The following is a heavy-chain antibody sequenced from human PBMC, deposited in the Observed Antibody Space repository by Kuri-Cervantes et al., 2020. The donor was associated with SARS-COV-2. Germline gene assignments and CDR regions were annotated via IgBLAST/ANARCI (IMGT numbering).Heavy chain of an antibody. CDR2: IKQDGSEK. CDR1: GFTFSSYW. V-gene: IGHV3-7*01. J-gene: IGHJ5*02. Sequence: GESLKISCAASGFTFSSYWMSWVRQAPGKGLEWVANIKQDGSEKYYMDSVKGRFTISRDNAKNSLYLQMNSLRAEDTAVYYCARVMKDYDFWSGYSEYQNWFDPWGQGTLVTVSS. D-gene: IGHD3-3*01. CDR3: ARVMKDYDFWSGYSEYQNWFDP.